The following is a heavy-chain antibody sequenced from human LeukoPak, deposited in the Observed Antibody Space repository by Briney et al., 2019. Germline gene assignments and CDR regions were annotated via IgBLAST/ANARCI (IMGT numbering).Heavy chain of an antibody. CDR1: GGSISSYY. CDR3: ARNYDILTGFDY. D-gene: IGHD3-9*01. CDR2: MYYSGST. Sequence: SETLSLTCTVSGGSISSYYWSWIRQPPGKGLGWIGYMYYSGSTNYNPSLKSRVTISVDTSKNQFSLKLSSVTAADTAVYYCARNYDILTGFDYWGQGTLVTVSS. J-gene: IGHJ4*02. V-gene: IGHV4-59*01.